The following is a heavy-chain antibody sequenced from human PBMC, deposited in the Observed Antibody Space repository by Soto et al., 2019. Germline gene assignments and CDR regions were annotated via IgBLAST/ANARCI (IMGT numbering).Heavy chain of an antibody. J-gene: IGHJ3*02. CDR1: GGTFSTYS. V-gene: IGHV1-69*02. CDR3: TVGSWSGEVFDI. Sequence: QVQLVQSGAEVKKPGSSVKVSCKDSGGTFSTYSMFWVRQAPGQGLEWMGRIIPMLGVRNYAQRFQDRVTITADKSTATVHMELSSLSSEDTALYYCTVGSWSGEVFDIWGQGTMVTVSS. D-gene: IGHD2-21*01. CDR2: IIPMLGVR.